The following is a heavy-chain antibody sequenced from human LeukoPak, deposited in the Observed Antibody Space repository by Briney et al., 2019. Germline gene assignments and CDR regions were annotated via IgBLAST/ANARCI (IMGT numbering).Heavy chain of an antibody. CDR1: GGSISSYY. D-gene: IGHD5-18*01. V-gene: IGHV4-59*01. J-gene: IGHJ6*02. Sequence: SETLSLTCTVSGGSISSYYWSWIRQPPGKGLEWIGYIYYSGSANYNPSLKSRVTISVDTSKNQFSLKLSSVTAADTAVYYCARGLGYSYGYYYYYGMDVWGQGTTVTVSS. CDR3: ARGLGYSYGYYYYYGMDV. CDR2: IYYSGSA.